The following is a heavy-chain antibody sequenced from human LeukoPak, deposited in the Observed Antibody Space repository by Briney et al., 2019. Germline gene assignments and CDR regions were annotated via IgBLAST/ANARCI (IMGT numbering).Heavy chain of an antibody. CDR2: IDEAGKDR. CDR3: ARASPGAVFNYFDY. J-gene: IGHJ4*01. CDR1: GFTIDSFY. Sequence: PGGSLRLSCVASGFTIDSFYMSWVRQAPGKGLEWVANIDEAGKDRYYADSVKGRFTISRDNTKNSVFLDMTSLRVEDTATYFCARASPGAVFNYFDYWGQGALVPVSS. V-gene: IGHV3-7*01.